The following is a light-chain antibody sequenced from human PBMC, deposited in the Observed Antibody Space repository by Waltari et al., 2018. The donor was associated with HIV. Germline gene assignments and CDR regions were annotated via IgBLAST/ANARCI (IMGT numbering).Light chain of an antibody. CDR2: INSDGSH. CDR3: QAWGAGIRV. V-gene: IGLV4-69*01. Sequence: QLVLTQSPSASASPGASVKLTCTLSSGHSSYAIAWHQQQPEKGPRYLMKINSDGSHDRGDGIPDRFSGSSSGAERYLTISSLQSEDEADYYCQAWGAGIRVFGGGTKLTVL. J-gene: IGLJ3*02. CDR1: SGHSSYA.